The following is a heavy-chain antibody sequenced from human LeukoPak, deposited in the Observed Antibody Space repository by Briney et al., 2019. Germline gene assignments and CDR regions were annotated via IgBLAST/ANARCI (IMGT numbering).Heavy chain of an antibody. D-gene: IGHD1-26*01. V-gene: IGHV4-39*07. CDR1: GVSMKSPSYY. CDR2: IYYNGAA. Sequence: SETLSLTCRVSGVSMKSPSYYWGWVRQAPGKGLEWIGDIYYNGAAYYNPSLRSRVTMSVDTSKNQFSLKLSSVTAADTAVYYCARDRLAGYSNPWGQGTLVTVSS. J-gene: IGHJ5*02. CDR3: ARDRLAGYSNP.